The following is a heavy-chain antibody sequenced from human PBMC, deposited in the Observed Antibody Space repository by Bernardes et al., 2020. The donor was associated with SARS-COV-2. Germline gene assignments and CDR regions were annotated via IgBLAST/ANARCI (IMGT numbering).Heavy chain of an antibody. D-gene: IGHD1-26*01. CDR3: ARENSGSRTTYWYFDL. J-gene: IGHJ2*01. CDR2: ISSTSNFI. CDR1: GFTFSSYS. V-gene: IGHV3-48*02. Sequence: GGSLRLSCAVSGFTFSSYSMNWVRQAPGKGLEWVSYISSTSNFIYYADSVKGRFTISRDNSKDSLFLQVNSLRDEDTAVYYCARENSGSRTTYWYFDLWGRGTLVTVSS.